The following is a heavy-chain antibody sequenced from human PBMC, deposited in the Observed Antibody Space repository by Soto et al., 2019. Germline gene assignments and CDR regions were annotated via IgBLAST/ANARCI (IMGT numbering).Heavy chain of an antibody. D-gene: IGHD3-16*02. J-gene: IGHJ5*02. V-gene: IGHV3-7*01. CDR2: IKQDGSEK. Sequence: EVQLVESGGGLVQPGGSLRLSCAASGFTFSSHWMSWVRQAPGKGLEWLASIKQDGSEKHYVDSVKGRFTISRDNAKNSLYMQMNILRVEDTAVYYCARVYYDSIWGSYPLGHWGQGTLVTVSS. CDR1: GFTFSSHW. CDR3: ARVYYDSIWGSYPLGH.